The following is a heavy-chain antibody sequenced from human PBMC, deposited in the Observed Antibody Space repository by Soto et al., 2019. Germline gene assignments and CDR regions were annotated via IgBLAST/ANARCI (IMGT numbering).Heavy chain of an antibody. Sequence: QLQLQESGPGLVKPSETLSLACSVSGGSISSSSYSWGWIRQPPGKGLEWIGTIYYSGSTHYNPSLAGRVAIPADTPNIQLSLRLASGTAAVTAGYSRGRPPGSVGSTPCFGHYSVDVWGQGTKVTVS. CDR1: GGSISSSSYS. CDR2: IYYSGST. D-gene: IGHD2-2*01. J-gene: IGHJ6*02. CDR3: GRPPGSVGSTPCFGHYSVDV. V-gene: IGHV4-39*01.